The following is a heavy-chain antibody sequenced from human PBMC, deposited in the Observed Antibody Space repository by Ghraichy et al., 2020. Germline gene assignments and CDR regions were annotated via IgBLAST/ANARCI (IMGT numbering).Heavy chain of an antibody. D-gene: IGHD2-2*01. V-gene: IGHV5-51*01. CDR3: ARSFDCSSTSCSFDY. J-gene: IGHJ4*02. CDR2: IYPGDSDT. CDR1: GYSFTSYW. Sequence: GESLNISCKGSGYSFTSYWIGWVRQMPGKGLEWMGIIYPGDSDTRYSPSFQGQVTISADKSISTAYLQWSSLKASDTAMYYCARSFDCSSTSCSFDYWGQGTLVTVSS.